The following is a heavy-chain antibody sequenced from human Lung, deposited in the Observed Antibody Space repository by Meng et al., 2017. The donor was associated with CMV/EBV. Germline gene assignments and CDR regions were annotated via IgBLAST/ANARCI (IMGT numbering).Heavy chain of an antibody. J-gene: IGHJ4*02. CDR2: ISGSGGST. CDR1: GLAFGSYA. D-gene: IGHD3-10*01. Sequence: SGLAFGSYAMSWVRQAPGKGLEWVSAISGSGGSTYYADSVKGRFTISRDNSKNTLYLQMNSLRAEDTAVYYCAYYYGSGSYPYYFDYWGQGTLVTVSS. CDR3: AYYYGSGSYPYYFDY. V-gene: IGHV3-23*01.